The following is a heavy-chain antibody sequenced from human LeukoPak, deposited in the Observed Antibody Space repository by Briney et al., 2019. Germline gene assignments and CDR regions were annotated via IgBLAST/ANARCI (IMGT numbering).Heavy chain of an antibody. V-gene: IGHV3-74*01. D-gene: IGHD1-26*01. J-gene: IGHJ4*02. CDR2: INSDGSTA. CDR1: GFTFSSYW. Sequence: PGGSLRLSCAASGFTFSSYWMHWVRQAPGKGLVWVSRINSDGSTANYADSVKGRFTISRDNAKNSLYLQMNSLRAEDTALYYCAKAHYLDQGASDYWGQGTLVTVSS. CDR3: AKAHYLDQGASDY.